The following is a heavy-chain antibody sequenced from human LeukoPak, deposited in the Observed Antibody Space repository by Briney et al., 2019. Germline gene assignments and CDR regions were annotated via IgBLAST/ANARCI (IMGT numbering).Heavy chain of an antibody. CDR1: GYTFTGYY. CDR3: AREPERITMVRGAIFKGNNWFDP. J-gene: IGHJ5*02. V-gene: IGHV1-2*02. D-gene: IGHD3-10*01. Sequence: GASVKVSCKASGYTFTGYYMHWVRQDPGQGLEWMGWINPNSGGTNYAQKFQGRVTMTGDTSISTAYMELSRLRSDDTAVYYCAREPERITMVRGAIFKGNNWFDPWGQGTLVTVSS. CDR2: INPNSGGT.